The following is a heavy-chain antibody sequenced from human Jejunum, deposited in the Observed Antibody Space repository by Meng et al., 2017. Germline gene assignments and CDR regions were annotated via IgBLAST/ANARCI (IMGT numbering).Heavy chain of an antibody. CDR2: IWYDGSHK. D-gene: IGHD4-17*01. CDR3: ARDFYGDFSRVDY. CDR1: GFTFTRYV. J-gene: IGHJ4*02. Sequence: GESLKISCAASGFTFTRYVMHWVRQAPGKGLEWLSFIWYDGSHKYYEDSVKGRFTISRDNSKNTLYMEMNSLRAEDTGVYYCARDFYGDFSRVDYWGQGTLVTVSS. V-gene: IGHV3-33*01.